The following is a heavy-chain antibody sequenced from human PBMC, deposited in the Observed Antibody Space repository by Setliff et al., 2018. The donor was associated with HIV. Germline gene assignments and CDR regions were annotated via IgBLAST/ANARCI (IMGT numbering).Heavy chain of an antibody. V-gene: IGHV4-34*01. CDR2: INHSGST. J-gene: IGHJ4*02. Sequence: KPSETLSLTCAVYGGSFSGYYWSWIRQPPGKGLEWIGEINHSGSTNYNPSLKSRVTISVDTSKNQFSLKLSSVTAADTAVYYCAAATTLDYWGQGTLVTVSS. CDR1: GGSFSGYY. D-gene: IGHD1-26*01. CDR3: AAATTLDY.